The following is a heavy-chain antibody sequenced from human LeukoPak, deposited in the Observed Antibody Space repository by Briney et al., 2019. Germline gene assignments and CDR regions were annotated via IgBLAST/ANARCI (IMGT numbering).Heavy chain of an antibody. CDR2: IYYRGST. J-gene: IGHJ3*02. CDR3: ATSSGGYTAARVAFDI. Sequence: PSQTLSLACTVSGGSISSGGYYWSWIRQHPWRGLEWIWYIYYRGSTYYTPSLKSRVTISVDTSKKQFPLKLSSVTAADTAVYYCATSSGGYTAARVAFDIWGQGTMVTVSS. D-gene: IGHD5-18*01. V-gene: IGHV4-31*03. CDR1: GGSISSGGYY.